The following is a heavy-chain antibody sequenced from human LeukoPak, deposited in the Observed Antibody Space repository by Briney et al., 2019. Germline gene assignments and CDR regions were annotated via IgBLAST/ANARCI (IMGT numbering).Heavy chain of an antibody. Sequence: GASVKVSCKASGYTFTGHYMHWVRQAPGQGLEWMGIINPSGGSTRYAQKFQGRVTMTRDTSTSTVYMELSSLRSEDTAVYYCARAVPGYYYYGMDVWGQGTTVTVSS. CDR2: INPSGGST. D-gene: IGHD4-17*01. J-gene: IGHJ6*02. V-gene: IGHV1-46*01. CDR1: GYTFTGHY. CDR3: ARAVPGYYYYGMDV.